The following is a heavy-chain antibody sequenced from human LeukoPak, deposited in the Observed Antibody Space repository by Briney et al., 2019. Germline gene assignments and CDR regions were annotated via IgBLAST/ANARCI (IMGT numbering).Heavy chain of an antibody. CDR1: GGSISSSSYY. Sequence: SETLSLTCTVSGGSISSSSYYWGWIRQPPGKGLEWIGSIYYSGSTYYNPSLKTRVTISVDTSKNQFSLNLSSVTAADTAVYYCARLTVTTPFFDYWGQGSLVTVSS. CDR2: IYYSGST. V-gene: IGHV4-39*01. CDR3: ARLTVTTPFFDY. D-gene: IGHD4-17*01. J-gene: IGHJ4*02.